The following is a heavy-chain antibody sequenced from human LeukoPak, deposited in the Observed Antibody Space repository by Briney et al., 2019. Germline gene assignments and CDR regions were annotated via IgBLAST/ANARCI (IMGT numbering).Heavy chain of an antibody. Sequence: GGSLRLSCAASVLTFSSYDMSWVRQAPGQGLEWVSAISGSGGSKDYADSVKGRFTISRDNTKNKLYLQMNRLRAEDTAVYYCATIGYCSGGSCYSAYFDYWGRGTLVTVSS. V-gene: IGHV3-23*01. CDR3: ATIGYCSGGSCYSAYFDY. CDR1: VLTFSSYD. CDR2: ISGSGGSK. D-gene: IGHD2-15*01. J-gene: IGHJ4*02.